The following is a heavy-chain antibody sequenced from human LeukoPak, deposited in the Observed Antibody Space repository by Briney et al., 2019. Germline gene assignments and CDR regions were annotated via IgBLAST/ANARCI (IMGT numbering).Heavy chain of an antibody. CDR3: ARGNVIMAATIEDY. V-gene: IGHV3-30-3*01. Sequence: GGSLRLSCAASGFTFCRYVMHWVRQAPGKGLEWVSVISSEGSMKDYADSVKGRFTVSRDNSRNTLYLQMSSLRADDTGLYYCARGNVIMAATIEDYWGQGTLVTVSS. D-gene: IGHD5-12*01. CDR1: GFTFCRYV. J-gene: IGHJ4*02. CDR2: ISSEGSMK.